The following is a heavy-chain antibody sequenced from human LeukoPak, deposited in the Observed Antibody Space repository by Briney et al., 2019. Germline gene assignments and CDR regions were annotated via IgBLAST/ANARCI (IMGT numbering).Heavy chain of an antibody. Sequence: AGGSLRLSCAASGFTVSSNYMSWVRQAPGKGLEWVSVIYSGGSSYYTDSVKGRFTISRDNSKNTVYLQMNSLRVEDTAVYYCARGMGGYGGYDYWGQGTLVTVSS. CDR3: ARGMGGYGGYDY. J-gene: IGHJ4*02. CDR1: GFTVSSNY. D-gene: IGHD5-12*01. CDR2: IYSGGSS. V-gene: IGHV3-66*01.